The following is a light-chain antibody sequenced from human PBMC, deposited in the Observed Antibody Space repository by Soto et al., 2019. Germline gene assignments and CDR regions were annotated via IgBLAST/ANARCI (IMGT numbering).Light chain of an antibody. CDR1: SSDVGAYNY. CDR3: NLYTGRSASYV. J-gene: IGLJ1*01. V-gene: IGLV2-14*01. CDR2: DVT. Sequence: QSVLTQPASVSGSPGQSITISCTGTSSDVGAYNYVSWYQQHPGKAPKLMIYDVTNRPSGVSDRFSGSKSGNTASLTISGLRAEDEADYYCNLYTGRSASYVFGTGTKVTVL.